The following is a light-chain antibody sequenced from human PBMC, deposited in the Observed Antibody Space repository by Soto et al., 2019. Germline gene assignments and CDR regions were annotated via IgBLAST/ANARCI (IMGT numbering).Light chain of an antibody. Sequence: QPVLTQPASVSGSPGQSITISCTGTSSDVGGYNYVSWYQQHPGKVPKLMIYDVSNRPSGVSNRFSGSKSGNTASLTISGLQAEDEADYYCSSYTSSSTLGGVFGGGTKVTVL. J-gene: IGLJ2*01. CDR3: SSYTSSSTLGGV. V-gene: IGLV2-14*01. CDR2: DVS. CDR1: SSDVGGYNY.